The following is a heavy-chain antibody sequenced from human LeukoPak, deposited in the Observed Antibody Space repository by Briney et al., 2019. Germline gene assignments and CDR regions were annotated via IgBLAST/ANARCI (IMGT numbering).Heavy chain of an antibody. V-gene: IGHV3-73*01. CDR2: IRSKANSYAT. CDR1: GFTFSGSA. D-gene: IGHD5-24*01. J-gene: IGHJ4*02. CDR3: TRLGMATIGGDY. Sequence: PGGSLRLSCAASGFTFSGSAMHWVRQASGKGLEWVGRIRSKANSYATAYAASVKGRFTISRDDSENTAYLQMNSLKTEDTAVYYCTRLGMATIGGDYWGQGTLVTVSS.